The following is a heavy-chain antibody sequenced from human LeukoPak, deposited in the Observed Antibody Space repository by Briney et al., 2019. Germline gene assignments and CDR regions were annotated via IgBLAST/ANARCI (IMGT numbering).Heavy chain of an antibody. CDR3: ARDYRDVVVIDNWFDP. Sequence: GSSVKVSCKASGGTFSSYAISWVRQAPGQGLEWMGRIIPILGIANYAQKFQGRVTITADKSTSTAYMELSSLRSEDTAVYYCARDYRDVVVIDNWFDPWGQGTLVTVSS. D-gene: IGHD2-21*01. CDR1: GGTFSSYA. J-gene: IGHJ5*02. CDR2: IIPILGIA. V-gene: IGHV1-69*04.